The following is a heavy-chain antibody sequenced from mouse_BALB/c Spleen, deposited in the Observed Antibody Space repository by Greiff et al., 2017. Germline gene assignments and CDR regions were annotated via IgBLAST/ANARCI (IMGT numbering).Heavy chain of an antibody. J-gene: IGHJ2*01. CDR3: ARKLTGTGYFDY. V-gene: IGHV1S41*01. D-gene: IGHD4-1*01. CDR1: GYTFPSYW. Sequence: DLVKPGASVKLSCTASGYTFPSYWINWIKQRPGQGLEWIGRIAPGSGSTYYNEMFKGKATLTVDTSASTAYIQLSSLSSEDSAVYFCARKLTGTGYFDYWGQGTTLTVSS. CDR2: IAPGSGST.